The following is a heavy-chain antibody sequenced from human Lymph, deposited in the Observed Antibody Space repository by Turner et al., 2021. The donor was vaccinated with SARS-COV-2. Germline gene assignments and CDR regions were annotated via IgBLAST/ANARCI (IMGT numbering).Heavy chain of an antibody. V-gene: IGHV4-39*01. CDR2: IYYSGSN. D-gene: IGHD3-10*01. CDR1: GGSTSSSSPY. Sequence: QLQLQESGPGLVKPSETLSLTCTVSGGSTSSSSPYWGWIRQPPGRGLEWIGHIYYSGSNYYNPSLHSRVTISVDTSKNQFSLKLSSVTAADTAVYYCARLVRRAEYYFDYWGQGTLVTVSS. J-gene: IGHJ4*02. CDR3: ARLVRRAEYYFDY.